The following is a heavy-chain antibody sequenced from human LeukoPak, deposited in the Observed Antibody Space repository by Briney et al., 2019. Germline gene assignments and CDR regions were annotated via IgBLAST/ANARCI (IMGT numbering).Heavy chain of an antibody. CDR2: IYYSGST. J-gene: IGHJ5*01. CDR1: GGSISSGDYY. D-gene: IGHD3-22*01. CDR3: ARVPYYYDSSGPNNWFDY. V-gene: IGHV4-30-4*01. Sequence: SQTLSLTCTVSGGSISSGDYYWSGIRQPPGKGLEWIGYIYYSGSTYYNPSVKSRVTISVDTSKNQFSLKLSSVTAADTAVYYCARVPYYYDSSGPNNWFDYWGQGTLVTVSS.